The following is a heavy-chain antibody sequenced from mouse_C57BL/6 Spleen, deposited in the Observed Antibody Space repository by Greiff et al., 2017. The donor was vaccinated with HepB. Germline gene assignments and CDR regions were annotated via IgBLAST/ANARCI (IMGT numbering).Heavy chain of an antibody. D-gene: IGHD1-1*01. CDR2: INYDGSST. CDR1: GFTFSDYY. CDR3: ARDDYGSGGFAY. J-gene: IGHJ3*01. V-gene: IGHV5-16*01. Sequence: EVKLVESEGGLVQPGSSMKLSCTASGFTFSDYYMAWVRQVPEKGLEWVANINYDGSSTYYLDSLKSRFIISRDNAKNILYLQMSSLKSEDTATYYCARDDYGSGGFAYWGQGTLVTVSA.